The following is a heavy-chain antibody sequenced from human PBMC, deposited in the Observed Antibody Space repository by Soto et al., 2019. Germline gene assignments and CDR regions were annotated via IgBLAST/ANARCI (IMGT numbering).Heavy chain of an antibody. CDR1: GLTFSSYG. Sequence: PGGSLRLSCAASGLTFSSYGMHWVRQAPGKGLEWVAVISYDGSNKYYADSVKGRFTISRDNSKNTLYLQMNSLRAEDTAVYYCAKFLGYCTNGVCAPYSYYYDGMDVWGQGTTVTVSS. CDR2: ISYDGSNK. V-gene: IGHV3-30*18. D-gene: IGHD2-8*01. J-gene: IGHJ6*02. CDR3: AKFLGYCTNGVCAPYSYYYDGMDV.